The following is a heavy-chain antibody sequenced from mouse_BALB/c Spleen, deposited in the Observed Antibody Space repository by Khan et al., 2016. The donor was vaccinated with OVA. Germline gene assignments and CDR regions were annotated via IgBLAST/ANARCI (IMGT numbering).Heavy chain of an antibody. CDR1: GFSLTDHG. Sequence: VKLVESGPGLVAPSQSLSITCTVSGFSLTDHGVSWIRQPPGKGLEWLGVIWGGGSTYYNSVLKSRLSISRDNSKSQVFLKMNSLQTDDTAMYYCAKQIWSPYYGMDYWGQGTSVTVSS. CDR3: AKQIWSPYYGMDY. D-gene: IGHD1-1*02. CDR2: IWGGGST. J-gene: IGHJ4*01. V-gene: IGHV2-6-5*01.